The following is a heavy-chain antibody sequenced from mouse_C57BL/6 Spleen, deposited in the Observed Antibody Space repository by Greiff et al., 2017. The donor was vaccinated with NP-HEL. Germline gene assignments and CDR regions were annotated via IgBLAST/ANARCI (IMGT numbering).Heavy chain of an antibody. J-gene: IGHJ2*01. CDR3: ARESVGYYYFDY. V-gene: IGHV1-81*01. Sequence: QVQLQQSGAELARPGASVKLSCKASGYTFTSYGISWVKQRTGQGLEWIGEIYPRSGNTYYNEKFKGKATLTADKSSSTAYMELRSLTSEDSAVYFCARESVGYYYFDYWGQGTTLTVSS. CDR1: GYTFTSYG. CDR2: IYPRSGNT. D-gene: IGHD2-3*01.